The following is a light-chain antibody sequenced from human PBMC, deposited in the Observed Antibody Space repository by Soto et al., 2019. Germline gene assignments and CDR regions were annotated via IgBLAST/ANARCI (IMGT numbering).Light chain of an antibody. CDR2: GAS. V-gene: IGKV3-20*01. CDR3: QKYGSSPT. CDR1: QSVIRSY. J-gene: IGKJ4*01. Sequence: EIVLTQSPGTLSLSPGEIATLSCRAVQSVIRSYLAWYQQKPGQSPSLLIFGASTRDTGIQDRLSGSGSGKDFTLTISRLEPEDFEVYYCQKYGSSPTFGGGTKVEIK.